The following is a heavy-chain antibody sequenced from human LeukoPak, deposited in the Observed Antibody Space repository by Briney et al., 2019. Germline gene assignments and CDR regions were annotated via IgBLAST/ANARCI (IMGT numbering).Heavy chain of an antibody. CDR1: GFTFKNYR. Sequence: GGSLRLSCAVSGFTFKNYRMNWVRQAPGRGLEWVANIKQDGSEEYYVDSVKGRFTISRDNAKNSLYLQMNSLRAEDTAVYYCARGRQWLTKGYFDYWGQGTLVTVSS. CDR2: IKQDGSEE. CDR3: ARGRQWLTKGYFDY. V-gene: IGHV3-7*03. J-gene: IGHJ4*02. D-gene: IGHD6-19*01.